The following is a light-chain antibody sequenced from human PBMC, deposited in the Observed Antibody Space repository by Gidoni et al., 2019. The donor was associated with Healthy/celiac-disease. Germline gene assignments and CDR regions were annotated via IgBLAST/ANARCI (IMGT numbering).Light chain of an antibody. CDR2: KAS. Sequence: DSQMTQSPSTLSASVGDRVTITCRASQSISSWLAWYQQKPGKAPKLLIYKASSLESGVPSRFSCSGSGTEFTLTISSLQPDAFATYYCQQYNSYPYPFGQGTKLEIK. CDR1: QSISSW. V-gene: IGKV1-5*03. J-gene: IGKJ2*01. CDR3: QQYNSYPYP.